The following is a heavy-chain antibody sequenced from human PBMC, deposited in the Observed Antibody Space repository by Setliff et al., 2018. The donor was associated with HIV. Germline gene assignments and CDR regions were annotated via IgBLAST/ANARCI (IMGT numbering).Heavy chain of an antibody. V-gene: IGHV3-23*01. D-gene: IGHD2-15*01. Sequence: GGSLRLSCAASGFTFSNYAMSWVRQAPGKGLEWVSVVSGSGGSTFYADFVKGRFTISRDNSKNTMYLQMNTLRAEDTAVYFCASGGRWYLIDYWGQGTLVTVSS. J-gene: IGHJ4*02. CDR3: ASGGRWYLIDY. CDR1: GFTFSNYA. CDR2: VSGSGGST.